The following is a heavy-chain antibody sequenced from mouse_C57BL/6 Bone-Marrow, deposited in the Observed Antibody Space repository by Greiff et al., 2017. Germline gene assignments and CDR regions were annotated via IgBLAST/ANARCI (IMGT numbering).Heavy chain of an antibody. CDR2: IDPSDSYT. CDR1: GYTFTSYW. D-gene: IGHD4-1*01. Sequence: VQLQQPGAELVRPGTSVKLSCTASGYTFTSYWMHWVKQRPGQGLEWIGVIDPSDSYTNYNQKFKGKATLTVDTSSSTAYMQLSSLTTEDSAVYYWARWPTGTGFAYWGQGTLVTVSA. CDR3: ARWPTGTGFAY. V-gene: IGHV1-59*01. J-gene: IGHJ3*01.